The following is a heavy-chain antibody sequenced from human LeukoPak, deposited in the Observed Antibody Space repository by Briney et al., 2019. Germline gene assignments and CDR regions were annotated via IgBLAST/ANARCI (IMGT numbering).Heavy chain of an antibody. CDR1: GGSITSHF. CDR2: IHYSGST. CDR3: ARLVWLGESPGSWFDS. V-gene: IGHV4-59*11. D-gene: IGHD3-10*01. J-gene: IGHJ5*01. Sequence: SETLSLTCSVSGGSITSHFWSWIRQPPGKGPEWIGYIHYSGSTNYNPSLKSRVTISPDTSKNQLLLKLNSVTAADTAVYYCARLVWLGESPGSWFDSWGQGTLVTVSS.